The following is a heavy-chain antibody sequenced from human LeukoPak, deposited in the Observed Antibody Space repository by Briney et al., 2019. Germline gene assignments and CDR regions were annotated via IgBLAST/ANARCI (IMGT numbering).Heavy chain of an antibody. CDR2: MNPNSGIT. Sequence: ASVKVSCKASGYTFSSYDINWVRQATGQGLEWMGWMNPNSGITAYAQKFQGRVTMSRDTSISTAYMELSSLRSEDTAVCYCARLPKYSRPLDYWGQGTLVTVSS. V-gene: IGHV1-8*02. CDR1: GYTFSSYD. D-gene: IGHD6-6*01. CDR3: ARLPKYSRPLDY. J-gene: IGHJ4*02.